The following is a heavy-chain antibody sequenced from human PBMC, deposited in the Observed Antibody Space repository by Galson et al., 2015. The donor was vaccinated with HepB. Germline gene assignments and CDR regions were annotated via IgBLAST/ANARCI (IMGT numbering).Heavy chain of an antibody. CDR3: AHITGDYGDSYFDY. J-gene: IGHJ4*02. Sequence: PALVKPTQTLTLTCTFSGFSLSTSGVGVGWIRQPPGKALEWLALIYWDDDKRYSPSLKSRLTITKDTSKNQVVLTMTNMDPVDTATYYCAHITGDYGDSYFDYWGQGTLVTVSS. V-gene: IGHV2-5*02. D-gene: IGHD4-17*01. CDR2: IYWDDDK. CDR1: GFSLSTSGVG.